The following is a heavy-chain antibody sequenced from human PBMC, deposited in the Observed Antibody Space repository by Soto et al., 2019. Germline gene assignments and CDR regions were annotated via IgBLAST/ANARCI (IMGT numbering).Heavy chain of an antibody. CDR3: ARWNIQHDSYGYF. D-gene: IGHD5-18*01. J-gene: IGHJ4*02. CDR2: ISSDGSNK. V-gene: IGHV3-30-3*01. Sequence: GGSLRLSCAASGFTFSRFPMHWVRQAPGRGLEWVALISSDGSNKYYADAVKGRFTISRDNSKNTLYLQMNSLRGEDTAVYYCARWNIQHDSYGYFWGQGTQVTVSS. CDR1: GFTFSRFP.